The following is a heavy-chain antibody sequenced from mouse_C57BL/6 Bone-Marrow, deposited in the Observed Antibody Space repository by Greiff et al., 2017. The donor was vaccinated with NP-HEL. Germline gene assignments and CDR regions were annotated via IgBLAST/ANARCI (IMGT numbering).Heavy chain of an antibody. CDR2: IDPSDIYT. J-gene: IGHJ3*01. Sequence: QVQLQQPGAELVRPGTSVKLSCKASGYTFTSYWMHWVKQRPGQGLEWIGVIDPSDIYTNYNQKFKGKATLTVDTSSSTAYMQLSSLTSEDSAVYYCASPYTTVVDPFAYWGQGTLVTVSA. CDR1: GYTFTSYW. CDR3: ASPYTTVVDPFAY. D-gene: IGHD1-1*01. V-gene: IGHV1-59*01.